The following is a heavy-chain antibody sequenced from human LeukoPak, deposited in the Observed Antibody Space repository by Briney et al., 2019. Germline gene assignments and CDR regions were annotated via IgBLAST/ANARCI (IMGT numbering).Heavy chain of an antibody. Sequence: ASVKVSCKASGGTFSSYAISWVRQAPGQGLEWMGRFIPILGIANYAQKFQGRVTITADKSTSTAYMELSSLRSEDTAVYYCARSTSRKDYYGMDVWGQGTTVTVSS. CDR1: GGTFSSYA. CDR3: ARSTSRKDYYGMDV. CDR2: FIPILGIA. J-gene: IGHJ6*02. V-gene: IGHV1-69*04. D-gene: IGHD2-2*01.